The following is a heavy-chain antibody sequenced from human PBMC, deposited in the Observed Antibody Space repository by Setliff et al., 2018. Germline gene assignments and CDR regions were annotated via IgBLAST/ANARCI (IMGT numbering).Heavy chain of an antibody. Sequence: PSETLSLTCAVSGGSFSYYYWSWVRQSPGRGLEWIGRRGPNGSTNYNPSLGSRAPISFDSSKIELSLKLAPVTAADTAVYCCRGVLNSVSDAFDVWGQGTVVTVSS. J-gene: IGHJ3*01. CDR3: RGVLNSVSDAFDV. V-gene: IGHV4-34*01. CDR2: RGPNGST. D-gene: IGHD2-8*01. CDR1: GGSFSYYY.